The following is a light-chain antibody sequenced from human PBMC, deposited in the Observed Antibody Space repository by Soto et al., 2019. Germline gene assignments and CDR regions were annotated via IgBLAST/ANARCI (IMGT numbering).Light chain of an antibody. CDR2: DAS. CDR3: QPRTDWPRT. J-gene: IGKJ2*01. V-gene: IGKV3-11*01. Sequence: EIVLTQSPATLSLSPGERATLSCRASQSVSSSLGWYQQKPGQAPRLLIYDASNRATGIPTRFSGSGSGTDFTLTISSLEPEDFAVYYCQPRTDWPRTFGQGPKLEIK. CDR1: QSVSSS.